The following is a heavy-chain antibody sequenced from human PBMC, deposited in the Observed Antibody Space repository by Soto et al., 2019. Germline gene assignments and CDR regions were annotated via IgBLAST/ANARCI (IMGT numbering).Heavy chain of an antibody. CDR1: GGSISSSSYY. D-gene: IGHD2-15*01. J-gene: IGHJ6*02. CDR2: IYYSGST. Sequence: PSETLSLTCTVSGGSISSSSYYWGWIRQPPGKGLEWIGSIYYSGSTYYNPSLKSRVTISVDTSKNQFSLKLSSVTAADTAVYYCARDGGNPDYGMDVWGQGTTVTVSS. V-gene: IGHV4-39*02. CDR3: ARDGGNPDYGMDV.